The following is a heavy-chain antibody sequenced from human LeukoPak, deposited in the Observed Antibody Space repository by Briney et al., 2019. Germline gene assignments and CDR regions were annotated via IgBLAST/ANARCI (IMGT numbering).Heavy chain of an antibody. J-gene: IGHJ6*02. V-gene: IGHV3-11*03. Sequence: PGGSLRLSCAASGFTFSDYYMSWIRQAPGKGLEWVSYISSSSSYTNHAESVKGRFTISRDNAKNSLYLQLNSLRAEDTAVYYCARRQVVGGNYYGIDIWGQGTTVTVSS. D-gene: IGHD2-15*01. CDR1: GFTFSDYY. CDR2: ISSSSSYT. CDR3: ARRQVVGGNYYGIDI.